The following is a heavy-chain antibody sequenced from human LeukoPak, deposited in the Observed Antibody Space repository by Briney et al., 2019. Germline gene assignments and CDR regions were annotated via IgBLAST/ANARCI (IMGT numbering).Heavy chain of an antibody. Sequence: GGSLRLSCAASGFTFSSYSMQWVRQTPGKGLEWVGIMSNSGENTFYGEAVKGRFTISRDNSQNTLYLQMNGLRPEDTAVYYCAKGGASVTRYVDYWGQGTLVTVSS. CDR3: AKGGASVTRYVDY. D-gene: IGHD4-17*01. V-gene: IGHV3-30*18. CDR2: MSNSGENT. J-gene: IGHJ4*02. CDR1: GFTFSSYS.